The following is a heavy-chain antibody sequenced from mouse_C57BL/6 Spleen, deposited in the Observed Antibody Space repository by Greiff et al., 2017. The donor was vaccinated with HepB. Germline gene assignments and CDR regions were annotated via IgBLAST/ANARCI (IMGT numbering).Heavy chain of an antibody. J-gene: IGHJ2*01. CDR1: GFSLTSYG. CDR3: ASSGDGYEEYYFDY. D-gene: IGHD2-2*01. CDR2: IWSGGST. Sequence: VKLVESGPGLVQPSQSLSITCTVSGFSLTSYGVHWVRQSPGKGLEWLGVIWSGGSTDYNAAFISRLSISKDNSKSQVFFKMNSLQADDTAIYYCASSGDGYEEYYFDYWGQGTTLTVSS. V-gene: IGHV2-2*01.